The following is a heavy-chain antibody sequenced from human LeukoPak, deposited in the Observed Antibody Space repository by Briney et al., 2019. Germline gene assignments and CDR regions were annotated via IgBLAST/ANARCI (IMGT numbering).Heavy chain of an antibody. CDR2: INHSGST. J-gene: IGHJ6*03. CDR1: GGSFSGYY. Sequence: SETLSLTCAVYGGSFSGYYWSWIRQPPGKGLEWIGEINHSGSTNYNPSLKSRVAISVDTSKNQFSLKLSSVTAADTAVYYCARGPLAVATYSVYNYYMDVWGKGTTVTVSS. V-gene: IGHV4-34*01. CDR3: ARGPLAVATYSVYNYYMDV. D-gene: IGHD6-19*01.